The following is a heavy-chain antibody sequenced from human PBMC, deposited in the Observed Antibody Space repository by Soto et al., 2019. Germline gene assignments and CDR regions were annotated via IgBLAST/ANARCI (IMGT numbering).Heavy chain of an antibody. D-gene: IGHD3-22*01. Sequence: QVQLQESGPGLVKPSGTLSLTCAVSGGSSSSSNWWSWVRQPPGKGLELIGEIYHSGSNNYNKSLKRRVTISVDKSKNQFSLKLSSVTAADTAVYYCARYSSGYNPLFDYWGQGTLVTVSS. V-gene: IGHV4-4*02. J-gene: IGHJ4*02. CDR1: GGSSSSSNW. CDR2: IYHSGSN. CDR3: ARYSSGYNPLFDY.